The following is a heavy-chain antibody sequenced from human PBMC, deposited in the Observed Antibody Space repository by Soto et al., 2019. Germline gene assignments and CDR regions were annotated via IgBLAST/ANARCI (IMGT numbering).Heavy chain of an antibody. CDR3: ARDVVTAVAGSVNWFDH. D-gene: IGHD6-19*01. Sequence: QVQLVESGGGVVQSGRSLTLSCAASGFSLRTYGIHWIRRAPGKGLEWVAFIRYDGTKKFYANSVKGRSTISKDNSNNILYLQMSGLRAEDTALYYCARDVVTAVAGSVNWFDHWGQGTLVTVSS. CDR2: IRYDGTKK. J-gene: IGHJ5*02. V-gene: IGHV3-33*01. CDR1: GFSLRTYG.